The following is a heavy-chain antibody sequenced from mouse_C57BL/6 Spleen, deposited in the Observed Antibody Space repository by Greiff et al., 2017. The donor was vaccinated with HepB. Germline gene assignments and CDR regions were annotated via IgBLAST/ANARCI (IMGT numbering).Heavy chain of an antibody. V-gene: IGHV1-82*01. D-gene: IGHD2-4*01. J-gene: IGHJ4*01. CDR1: GYAFSSSW. CDR2: IYPGDGDT. Sequence: QVQLQHSGPELVKPGASVKISCKASGYAFSSSWMNWVKQRPGKGLEWIGRIYPGDGDTNYNGKFKGKATLTADKSSSTAYMQLSSLTSEDSAVYFCARRNYDYEGSAMDYWGQGTSVTVSS. CDR3: ARRNYDYEGSAMDY.